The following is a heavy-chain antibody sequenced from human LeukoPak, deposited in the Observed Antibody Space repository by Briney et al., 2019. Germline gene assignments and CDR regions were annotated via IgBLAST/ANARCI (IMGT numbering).Heavy chain of an antibody. CDR1: GFTFGDYA. J-gene: IGHJ6*02. D-gene: IGHD5-12*01. CDR3: TTYDPSNYYGMDV. Sequence: GGSLRLSCTVSGFTFGDYAMTWVRQAPGKGLEWVGFIRSKAYGGNTEFAASVKGRFTISRDDSKSIAYLQMNSLKTEDTAVYYCTTYDPSNYYGMDVWGQGTTVTVS. CDR2: IRSKAYGGNT. V-gene: IGHV3-49*04.